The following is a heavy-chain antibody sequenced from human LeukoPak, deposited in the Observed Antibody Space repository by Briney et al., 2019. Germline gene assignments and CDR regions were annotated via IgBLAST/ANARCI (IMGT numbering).Heavy chain of an antibody. J-gene: IGHJ3*02. CDR3: ARKTYYGSGSYLPI. D-gene: IGHD3-10*01. CDR1: GYTFTAYY. CDR2: INPNSGGT. Sequence: ASVKVSCKASGYTFTAYYIHWVRQAPGQGLEWMGWINPNSGGTNYAQKFQGRVTITADESTSTAYMELSSLRSEDTAVYYCARKTYYGSGSYLPIWGQGTMVTVSS. V-gene: IGHV1-2*02.